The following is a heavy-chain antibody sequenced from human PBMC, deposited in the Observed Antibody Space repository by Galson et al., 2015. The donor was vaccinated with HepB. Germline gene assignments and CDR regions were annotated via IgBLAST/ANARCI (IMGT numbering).Heavy chain of an antibody. D-gene: IGHD6-19*01. V-gene: IGHV1-69*06. J-gene: IGHJ6*02. Sequence: SVKVSCKASGGTFSSYAISWVRQAPGQGLEWMGGIIPIFGTANYAQKFQGRVTITADKSTSTAYMELSSLRSEDTAVYYCARLAPGYSSGPPMMNYGMDVWGQGTTVTVSS. CDR1: GGTFSSYA. CDR2: IIPIFGTA. CDR3: ARLAPGYSSGPPMMNYGMDV.